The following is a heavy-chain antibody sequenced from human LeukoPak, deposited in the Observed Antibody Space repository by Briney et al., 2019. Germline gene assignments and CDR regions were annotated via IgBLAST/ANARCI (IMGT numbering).Heavy chain of an antibody. V-gene: IGHV1-69*06. D-gene: IGHD5-18*01. CDR3: AREIQLWKFDY. J-gene: IGHJ4*02. CDR1: GGTFSSYA. CDR2: IIPIFGTA. Sequence: GASVKVSCKASGGTFSSYAISWVRQAPGQGLEWMGGIIPIFGTANYAQKFQGRVTITADKSTSTAYMELSSLRSEDTAVYYCAREIQLWKFDYWGQGTLVTVSS.